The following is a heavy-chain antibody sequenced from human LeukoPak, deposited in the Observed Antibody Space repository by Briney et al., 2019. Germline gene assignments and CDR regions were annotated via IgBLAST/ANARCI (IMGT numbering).Heavy chain of an antibody. V-gene: IGHV3-21*01. CDR3: ARESTEIVLMVYAEEEGFDY. D-gene: IGHD2-8*01. Sequence: GGSLRLSCAASGFTFSSYSMNWVRQAPGKGLEWVSSISSSSSYIYYADSVKGRFTISRDNAKNSLYLQMNSLRAEHTAVYYCARESTEIVLMVYAEEEGFDYWGQGTLVTVSS. J-gene: IGHJ4*02. CDR2: ISSSSSYI. CDR1: GFTFSSYS.